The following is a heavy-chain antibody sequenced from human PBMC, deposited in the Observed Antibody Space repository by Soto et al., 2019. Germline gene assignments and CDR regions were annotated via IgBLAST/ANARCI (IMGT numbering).Heavy chain of an antibody. CDR3: ARGQQAAIGDYYYHGLDV. Sequence: PGGSLRLSCAASELNFSGSAIHWVRQAPGKGLEWVGRIRSRANNYATSSGESVRGRFTFSRDDSKNMAFLQMNTLKTEDTAIYYCARGQQAAIGDYYYHGLDVWGQGTSVTVSS. CDR1: ELNFSGSA. CDR2: IRSRANNYAT. J-gene: IGHJ6*02. V-gene: IGHV3-73*01. D-gene: IGHD3-10*01.